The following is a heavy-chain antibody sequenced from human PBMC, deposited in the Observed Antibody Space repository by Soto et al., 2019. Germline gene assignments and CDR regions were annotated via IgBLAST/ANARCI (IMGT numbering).Heavy chain of an antibody. V-gene: IGHV3-7*01. CDR3: ASGIAAAGGRGERN. J-gene: IGHJ4*02. CDR2: IKKDGSRI. CDR1: GFTFREYG. D-gene: IGHD6-13*01. Sequence: EAQLVESGGGLVQPGGSLRLSCATSGFTFREYGMKWVRQAPGKGLEWVANIKKDGSRIHYVDSVKGRFTISRDNAKNSLYLQMNSLGAEDTAVYYCASGIAAAGGRGERNWGQGTLVTVSS.